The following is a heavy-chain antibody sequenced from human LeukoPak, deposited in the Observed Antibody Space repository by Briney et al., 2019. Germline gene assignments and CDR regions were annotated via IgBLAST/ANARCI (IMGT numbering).Heavy chain of an antibody. CDR3: AKFGVWSGYYIDY. D-gene: IGHD3-3*01. CDR1: GFTFTGYA. J-gene: IGHJ4*02. V-gene: IGHV3-23*01. Sequence: SGGSLRLSCVASGFTFTGYAMNWVRQAPGKGLEWVSAVSGNGGTTYFADSVKGRFTISRDNSKNTVYLQMNSLRAEDTALYYCAKFGVWSGYYIDYWGQGTLVTVSS. CDR2: VSGNGGTT.